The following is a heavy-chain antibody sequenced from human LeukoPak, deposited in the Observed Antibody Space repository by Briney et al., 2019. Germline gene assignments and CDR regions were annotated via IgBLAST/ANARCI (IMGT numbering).Heavy chain of an antibody. CDR2: VNRDGSET. J-gene: IGHJ6*02. CDR1: GFALSSHW. D-gene: IGHD2-8*01. V-gene: IGHV3-7*03. CDR3: ARNNAMDV. Sequence: GGSLRLSCAASGFALSSHWMTWVRQVPGRGPEWVANVNRDGSETYYLDSVRGRFTISKDNAKNSLYLQMNSLRAEDTALYHCARNNAMDVWGQGTTVIVSS.